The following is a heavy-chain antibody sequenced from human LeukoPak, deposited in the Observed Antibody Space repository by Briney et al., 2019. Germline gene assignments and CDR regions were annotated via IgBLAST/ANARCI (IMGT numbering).Heavy chain of an antibody. V-gene: IGHV3-53*01. CDR1: GFTFSSYA. D-gene: IGHD5/OR15-5a*01. Sequence: GGSLRLSCAASGFTFSSYAMTWVRQAPGQGLEWVSVIYFGGTTYYADSVKGRFTISRDNSKNTVYLQMNSLRVEDTAVYYCARGDGVYVYWGQGTLVTVSS. J-gene: IGHJ4*02. CDR3: ARGDGVYVY. CDR2: IYFGGTT.